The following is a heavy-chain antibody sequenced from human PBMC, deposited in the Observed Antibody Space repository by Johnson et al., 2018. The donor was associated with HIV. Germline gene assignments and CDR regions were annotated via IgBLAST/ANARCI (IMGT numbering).Heavy chain of an antibody. CDR2: IWYDGSNK. V-gene: IGHV3-33*01. J-gene: IGHJ3*02. D-gene: IGHD6-6*01. Sequence: QVQLVESGGGVVQPGRSLRLSCAASGFTFSNFGMHWVRQAPGKGLEWVAVIWYDGSNKYYADSVKGRFTISRDNSKNTLYLQMNSLRAEDTAVYYCAREYSSLSQGAFDIWGQGTMVTVSS. CDR1: GFTFSNFG. CDR3: AREYSSLSQGAFDI.